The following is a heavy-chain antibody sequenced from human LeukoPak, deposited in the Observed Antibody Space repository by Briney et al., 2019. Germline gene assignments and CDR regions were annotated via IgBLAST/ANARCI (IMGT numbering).Heavy chain of an antibody. Sequence: GGSLRLSCAASGFTFSTYWMHWVRQAPGKGLVWVSQFNSDSGRTRYADSVKGRLTISRDNAKNTVYLQINGLSAEDTAMYYCARGRNGFFDYWGHGTLVTVSS. CDR1: GFTFSTYW. D-gene: IGHD5-24*01. CDR2: FNSDSGRT. V-gene: IGHV3-74*01. J-gene: IGHJ4*01. CDR3: ARGRNGFFDY.